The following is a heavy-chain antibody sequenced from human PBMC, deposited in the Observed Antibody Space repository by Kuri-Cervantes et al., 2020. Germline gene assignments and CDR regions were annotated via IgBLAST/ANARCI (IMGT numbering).Heavy chain of an antibody. Sequence: GESLKISCAASGFTFSSYAMHWVRQAPGKGLEWVAVISYDGSNKYYADSVKGRFTISRDNSKNTLYLQMNSLRAEDTAVYYCARDRGYNWNVEWFDPWGQGTLVTVSS. J-gene: IGHJ5*02. CDR3: ARDRGYNWNVEWFDP. CDR1: GFTFSSYA. CDR2: ISYDGSNK. D-gene: IGHD1-1*01. V-gene: IGHV3-30-3*01.